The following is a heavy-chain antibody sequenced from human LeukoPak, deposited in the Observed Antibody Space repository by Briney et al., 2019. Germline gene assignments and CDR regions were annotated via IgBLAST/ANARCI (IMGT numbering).Heavy chain of an antibody. CDR2: ISYDGRKK. V-gene: IGHV3-30*04. CDR1: GFTFSSYG. CDR3: ARSPLERRPSDY. Sequence: PGGSLRLSCAASGFTFSSYGMHWVRQAPGKGLEWVAVISYDGRKKYYADSVKGRFTISRDNSKKTLYLQMNSLRAEDRSVYDCARSPLERRPSDYWGQGTLFSASS. D-gene: IGHD1-1*01. J-gene: IGHJ4*02.